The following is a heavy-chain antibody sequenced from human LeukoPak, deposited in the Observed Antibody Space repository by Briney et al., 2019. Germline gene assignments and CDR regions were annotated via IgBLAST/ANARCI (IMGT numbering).Heavy chain of an antibody. V-gene: IGHV4-34*01. CDR2: INHSGST. CDR1: GGSFSGYY. D-gene: IGHD3-3*01. Sequence: PSETLSLTCAVYGGSFSGYYWSWIRQPPGKGLEWIGEINHSGSTNYNPSLKSRVTISVDTSKNQFSLKLSSVTAADTAVYYCARAEYYDFWSGYSNFDYWGQGTLVTVSS. CDR3: ARAEYYDFWSGYSNFDY. J-gene: IGHJ4*02.